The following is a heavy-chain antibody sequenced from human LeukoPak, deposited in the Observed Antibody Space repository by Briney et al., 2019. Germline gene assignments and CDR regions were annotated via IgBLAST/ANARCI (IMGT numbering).Heavy chain of an antibody. D-gene: IGHD1-1*01. V-gene: IGHV1-46*01. Sequence: ASVKVPCKASGYTFTSYYMHWVRQAPGQGLEWMGIINPSGGSTSYAQKFQGRVTMTRDTSTSTVYMELSSLRSEDTAVYYCARDKQLDWAHYYYYYMDVWGKGTTVTVSS. CDR1: GYTFTSYY. CDR3: ARDKQLDWAHYYYYYMDV. J-gene: IGHJ6*03. CDR2: INPSGGST.